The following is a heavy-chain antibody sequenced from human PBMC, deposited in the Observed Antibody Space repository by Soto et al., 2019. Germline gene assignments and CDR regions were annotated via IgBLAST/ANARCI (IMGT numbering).Heavy chain of an antibody. CDR1: GYTLTEVS. CDR2: FDPEDGET. CDR3: ATAPIAAAGTNYYGMDV. Sequence: GASVNVSGKVSGYTLTEVSMHWVRQAPGKGLEWMGGFDPEDGETIYAQKFQGRVTMTEDTSTDTAYMELSSLRSEDTAVYYCATAPIAAAGTNYYGMDVWDHGTTVTVSS. D-gene: IGHD6-13*01. J-gene: IGHJ6*02. V-gene: IGHV1-24*01.